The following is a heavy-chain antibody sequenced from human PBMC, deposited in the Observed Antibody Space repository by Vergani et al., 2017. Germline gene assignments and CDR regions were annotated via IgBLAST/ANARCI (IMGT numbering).Heavy chain of an antibody. CDR3: ARDTVTGSRYFDY. Sequence: QVQLVESGGGVVQPGGSLRLSYGASGFTFSNYGMHWVRQAPGKGLEWVTFIRYDGSNTYYADSVKGRFTISRDNSKNTLFLQMNSLRPEDTAVYYCARDTVTGSRYFDYWGQGTLVTVSS. CDR1: GFTFSNYG. CDR2: IRYDGSNT. J-gene: IGHJ4*02. V-gene: IGHV3-30*02. D-gene: IGHD6-19*01.